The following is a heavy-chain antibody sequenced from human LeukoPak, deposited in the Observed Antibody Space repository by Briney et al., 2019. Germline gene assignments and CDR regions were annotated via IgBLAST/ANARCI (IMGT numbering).Heavy chain of an antibody. D-gene: IGHD2-21*02. CDR2: INPNSGGT. J-gene: IGHJ4*02. Sequence: ASVKVSCKASGYTFTGYYMHWVRQAPGQGLEWMGWINPNSGGTNYAQKFQGRVTMTRDTSTSTVYMELSSLRSEDTAVYYCARDLGGDSSDWGQGTLVTVSS. CDR3: ARDLGGDSSD. CDR1: GYTFTGYY. V-gene: IGHV1-2*02.